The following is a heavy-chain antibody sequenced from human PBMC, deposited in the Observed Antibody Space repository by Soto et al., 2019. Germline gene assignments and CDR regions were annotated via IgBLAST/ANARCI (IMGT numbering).Heavy chain of an antibody. Sequence: EVQLVESGGGLVQPGGSLRLSCAASGFALSTYWMHWARQVPGKGLVWVSRIDYDGSTTSYADSVKGRFTISRDNAKNTLYLQMSSLTAEDTAVYYCARVARGAWGVFDHWGQGTLVTVSS. CDR3: ARVARGAWGVFDH. J-gene: IGHJ4*02. V-gene: IGHV3-74*01. CDR2: IDYDGSTT. D-gene: IGHD3-16*01. CDR1: GFALSTYW.